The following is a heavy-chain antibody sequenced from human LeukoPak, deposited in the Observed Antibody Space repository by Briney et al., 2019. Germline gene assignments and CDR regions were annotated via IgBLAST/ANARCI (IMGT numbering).Heavy chain of an antibody. CDR1: GGSISSGDYY. J-gene: IGHJ3*02. Sequence: SETLSLTCTVSGGSISSGDYYWSWIRQPPGKGLEWIGYIYYSGSTYYNPSLKSRVTISVDTSKNQFSLKLSSVTAADTAVYYCAREPGYYYDSSGETDAFDIWGQGTMVTASS. CDR3: AREPGYYYDSSGETDAFDI. CDR2: IYYSGST. V-gene: IGHV4-30-4*08. D-gene: IGHD3-22*01.